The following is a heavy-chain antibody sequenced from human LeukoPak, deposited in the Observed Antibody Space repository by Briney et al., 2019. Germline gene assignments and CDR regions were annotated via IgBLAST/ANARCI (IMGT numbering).Heavy chain of an antibody. Sequence: PGGSLRLSCAASGFTFSSYAMHWVRQAPGKGLEYVSAISSNGGSTYYANSVKGRSTISRDNSKNTLYLQMGSLRAEDMAVYYCARVDRESDGFDYWGQGTLVTVSS. CDR2: ISSNGGST. V-gene: IGHV3-64*01. CDR3: ARVDRESDGFDY. J-gene: IGHJ4*02. CDR1: GFTFSSYA. D-gene: IGHD2-21*02.